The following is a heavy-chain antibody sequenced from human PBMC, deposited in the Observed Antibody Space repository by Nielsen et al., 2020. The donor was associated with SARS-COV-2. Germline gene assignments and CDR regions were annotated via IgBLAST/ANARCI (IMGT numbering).Heavy chain of an antibody. V-gene: IGHV3-30-3*01. Sequence: GVSLRLSCAASGFTFSSYAMHWVRHAPGKGLEWVAVISYDGSNKYYADSVKGRLTISRDNSKNTLYLQMNSLRAEDTAVYYCAGGMTTVAIAAFDIWGQGTMVTVSS. CDR1: GFTFSSYA. CDR2: ISYDGSNK. J-gene: IGHJ3*02. D-gene: IGHD4-23*01. CDR3: AGGMTTVAIAAFDI.